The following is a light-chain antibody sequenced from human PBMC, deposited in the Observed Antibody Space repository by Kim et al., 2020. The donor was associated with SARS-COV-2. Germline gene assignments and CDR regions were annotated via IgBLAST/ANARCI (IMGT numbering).Light chain of an antibody. J-gene: IGKJ2*01. V-gene: IGKV1-39*01. CDR1: QSISSY. CDR3: QQSYSTPYT. CDR2: AAS. Sequence: SAAAGDRVTITCRASQSISSYLNWYQQKPGTAPKLLIYAASSLQSGVPSRFSGSGSGTDFTLTISSLQPEDFATYYCQQSYSTPYTFGQGTKLEI.